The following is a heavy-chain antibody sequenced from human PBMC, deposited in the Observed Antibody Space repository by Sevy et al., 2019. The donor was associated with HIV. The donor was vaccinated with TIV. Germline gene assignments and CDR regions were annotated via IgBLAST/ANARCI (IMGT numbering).Heavy chain of an antibody. CDR2: IKQDGSEK. Sequence: GGSLRLSCAASGFTFSSYWMSWVRQAPGKGLEWVANIKQDGSEKYYVDSVKGRFTISRDNAKNSLYLKMNSLRAEDTAVYYCARESRGYSYFDYYYGMDVWGQGTTVTVSS. CDR1: GFTFSSYW. D-gene: IGHD5-18*01. J-gene: IGHJ6*02. CDR3: ARESRGYSYFDYYYGMDV. V-gene: IGHV3-7*03.